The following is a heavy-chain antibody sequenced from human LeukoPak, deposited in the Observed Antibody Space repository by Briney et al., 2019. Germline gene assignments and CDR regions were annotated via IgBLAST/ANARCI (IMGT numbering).Heavy chain of an antibody. CDR3: ARRGGYCSGGSCYGFHAFDI. D-gene: IGHD2-15*01. J-gene: IGHJ3*02. CDR1: GFPFSSYS. Sequence: GSLRLSCATFGFPFSSYSMNWVRQAPGKGLEWVSSNSSSSSYIYYADSVKGRFTISRDNAKNSLYLQMTSLRAEDTAVYYCARRGGYCSGGSCYGFHAFDIWGQGTMVTVSS. CDR2: NSSSSSYI. V-gene: IGHV3-21*01.